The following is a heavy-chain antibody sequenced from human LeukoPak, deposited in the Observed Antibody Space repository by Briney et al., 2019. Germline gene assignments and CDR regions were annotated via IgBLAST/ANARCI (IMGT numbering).Heavy chain of an antibody. CDR1: GGSISSYY. D-gene: IGHD3-22*01. CDR2: IYYSGST. Sequence: SETLSLTCTVSGGSISSYYWSWIRQPPGKGLEWIGYIYYSGSTNYNPSLKSRVTISVDTSKNQFSLKLSSVTAADTAVYYCARFQSGRMIVGGIDYWGQGTLVTVSS. CDR3: ARFQSGRMIVGGIDY. V-gene: IGHV4-59*12. J-gene: IGHJ4*02.